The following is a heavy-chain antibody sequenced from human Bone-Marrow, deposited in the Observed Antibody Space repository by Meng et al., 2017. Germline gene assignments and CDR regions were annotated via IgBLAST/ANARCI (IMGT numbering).Heavy chain of an antibody. D-gene: IGHD6-6*01. CDR2: IYYRGST. CDR1: GGSISSNTYY. J-gene: IGHJ4*02. V-gene: IGHV4-39*01. CDR3: ARRGGSSSGNVDY. Sequence: QLHLQESGPGLVKPSETLSLTCTVSGGSISSNTYYWGWIRQPPGKGLEWIGTIYYRGSTYYNPSLKSRVTISVDTSKNQFSLKLSSVTAADTAVYYCARRGGSSSGNVDYWGQGTLVTVSS.